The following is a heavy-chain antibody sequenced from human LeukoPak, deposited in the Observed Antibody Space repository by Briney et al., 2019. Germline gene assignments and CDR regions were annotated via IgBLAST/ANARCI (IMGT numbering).Heavy chain of an antibody. D-gene: IGHD3-22*01. J-gene: IGHJ4*02. CDR3: ARAYNYYDSSGYYLGYYFDY. CDR2: SNAGNGNT. V-gene: IGHV1-3*02. Sequence: ASVKVSCKACGYTYTSYAMHWVRQAPGQRLEWMGWSNAGNGNTKFSQEFQGRITFTRDTAARTAYMKLSSLRSEDMAVYYCARAYNYYDSSGYYLGYYFDYRGQGTLVTVSS. CDR1: GYTYTSYA.